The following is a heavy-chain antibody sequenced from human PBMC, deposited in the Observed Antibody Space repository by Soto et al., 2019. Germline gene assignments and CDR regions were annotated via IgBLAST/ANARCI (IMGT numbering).Heavy chain of an antibody. CDR1: GGSIISGGYY. J-gene: IGHJ6*03. D-gene: IGHD3-10*01. Sequence: SETLSLTCTVSGGSIISGGYYWIWIRQHPGKGLEWIGYIYYSGSTYYNPSLKSRVTISVDTSKNQFSLKLSSVTAADTAVYYCARVNYYGSGIYYASDTYEFYMDAWGKGTTVTVPS. V-gene: IGHV4-31*03. CDR2: IYYSGST. CDR3: ARVNYYGSGIYYASDTYEFYMDA.